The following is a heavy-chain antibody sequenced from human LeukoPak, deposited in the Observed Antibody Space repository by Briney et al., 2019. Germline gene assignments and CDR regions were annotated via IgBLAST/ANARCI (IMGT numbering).Heavy chain of an antibody. CDR3: AREAPYSSDDY. J-gene: IGHJ4*02. D-gene: IGHD6-25*01. V-gene: IGHV1-18*01. CDR2: ISAYNGNT. CDR1: GYTFTSYV. Sequence: ASVKVSCKASGYTFTSYVINWVRQAPGQGLEWVGCISAYNGNTNYAQKFQGRVTMTTDTSTSTAYMELRSLKSDDTAVYYCAREAPYSSDDYWGQGTPVTVSS.